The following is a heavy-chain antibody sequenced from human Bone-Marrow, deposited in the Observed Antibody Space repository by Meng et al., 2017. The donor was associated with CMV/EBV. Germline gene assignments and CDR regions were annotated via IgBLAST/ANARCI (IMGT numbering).Heavy chain of an antibody. CDR3: ARVSSKYSGYDFGF. CDR2: ISWNSGSI. V-gene: IGHV3-9*01. D-gene: IGHD5-12*01. CDR1: GFTFDDYA. Sequence: SLKISCAASGFTFDDYAMHWVRQAPGKGLEWVSGISWNSGSIGYADSVKGRFTISRDNAKNSLYLQMNSLRVEDTAIYYCARVSSKYSGYDFGFWGQGTLVTVSS. J-gene: IGHJ4*02.